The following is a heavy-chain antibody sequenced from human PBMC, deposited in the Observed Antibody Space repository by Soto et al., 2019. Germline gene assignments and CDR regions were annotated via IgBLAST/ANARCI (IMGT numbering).Heavy chain of an antibody. CDR2: IAPGGDSK. J-gene: IGHJ4*02. V-gene: IGHV1-46*03. Sequence: QVQLVQSGAEVKEPGASVKLSCKASGYSFSSHYMHWVRRAPGQGLEWVGRIAPGGDSKAYGQQFVGRGTMNWDASASTVYMELSNLKSEDTAIYYCARDHLRQLDHWGLGTLVTVSS. CDR3: ARDHLRQLDH. D-gene: IGHD4-17*01. CDR1: GYSFSSHY.